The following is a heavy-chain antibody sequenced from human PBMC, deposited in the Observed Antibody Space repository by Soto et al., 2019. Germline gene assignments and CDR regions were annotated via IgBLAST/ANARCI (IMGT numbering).Heavy chain of an antibody. D-gene: IGHD2-8*01. CDR1: GDSSSTYY. Sequence: QVQLQESGPGLVKSSETLSLTCSVSGDSSSTYYWGWIRQPPGKGLEWIGYINYSGRSNHNPSLKSRLSISVDASKNQVSLKLTSVTAADTAVYYCARSYCADSVCCNWFDPWGQGTLVVVSS. CDR2: INYSGRS. V-gene: IGHV4-59*01. J-gene: IGHJ5*02. CDR3: ARSYCADSVCCNWFDP.